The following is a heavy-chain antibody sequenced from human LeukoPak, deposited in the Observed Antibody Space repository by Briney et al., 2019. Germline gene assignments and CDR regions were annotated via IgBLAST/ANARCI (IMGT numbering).Heavy chain of an antibody. CDR1: GFTFSSFA. Sequence: GGSLRLSCAASGFTFSSFAMTWVRQAPGKGLEWVSTLSGSGDKTFNADSVKGRFTISRDNSKNTLYLQMNSLRAEDTAVYYCAKGPSCGYWGQGTLVTVSS. CDR2: LSGSGDKT. V-gene: IGHV3-23*01. CDR3: AKGPSCGY. J-gene: IGHJ4*02. D-gene: IGHD2-21*01.